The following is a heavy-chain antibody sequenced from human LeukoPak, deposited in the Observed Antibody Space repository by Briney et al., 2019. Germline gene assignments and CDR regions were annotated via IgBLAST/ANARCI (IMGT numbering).Heavy chain of an antibody. Sequence: SETLSLTCTVSGGSISSSSYYWGWIRQPPGKGLEWIGRIYTSGSTNYNPSLKSRVTISVDTSKNQFSLKLSSVTAADTAVYYCARGSVVGATGCFDYWGQGTLVTVSS. CDR3: ARGSVVGATGCFDY. V-gene: IGHV4-39*07. CDR2: IYTSGST. CDR1: GGSISSSSYY. J-gene: IGHJ4*02. D-gene: IGHD1-26*01.